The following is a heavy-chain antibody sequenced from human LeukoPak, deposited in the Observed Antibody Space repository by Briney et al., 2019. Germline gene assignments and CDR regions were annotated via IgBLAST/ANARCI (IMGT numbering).Heavy chain of an antibody. J-gene: IGHJ4*02. D-gene: IGHD3-10*01. CDR3: ARVPHYYFGYGYFDS. CDR2: IDQSGTT. CDR1: GGSFSGYY. V-gene: IGHV4-34*01. Sequence: SETLSLTCVVYGGSFSGYYWSWSRQPPGRGLEWIGEIDQSGTTNYNPSLKSRVSISVDTSKKQFSLTLTSMTAADTAVYYCARVPHYYFGYGYFDSWGQGTLLTVSS.